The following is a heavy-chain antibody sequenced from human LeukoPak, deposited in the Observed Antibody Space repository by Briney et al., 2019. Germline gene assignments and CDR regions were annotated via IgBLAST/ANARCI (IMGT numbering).Heavy chain of an antibody. CDR1: GYTFTGYY. D-gene: IGHD7-27*01. Sequence: ASVKVSCKASGYTFTGYYMHWVRQAPGQGLEWMVWINPNSGGTNYAQKFQGRVTMTRDTSISTAYMELSRLRSDDTAVYYCARVLGTGGFLGYWGQGTLVTVSS. CDR3: ARVLGTGGFLGY. V-gene: IGHV1-2*02. CDR2: INPNSGGT. J-gene: IGHJ4*02.